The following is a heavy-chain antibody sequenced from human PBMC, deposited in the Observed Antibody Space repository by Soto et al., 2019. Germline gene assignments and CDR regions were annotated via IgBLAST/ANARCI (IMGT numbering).Heavy chain of an antibody. Sequence: GESLKISCKGSGYSFTSYWISWVRQMPGKGLEWMGRIDPSDSYTNYSPSFQGHVTISADKSISTAYLQWSSLKASDTAMYYCESDLASRDGDYVNYYYGMDVWRQGTTVTGS. V-gene: IGHV5-10-1*01. D-gene: IGHD4-17*01. CDR3: ESDLASRDGDYVNYYYGMDV. CDR2: IDPSDSYT. CDR1: GYSFTSYW. J-gene: IGHJ6*02.